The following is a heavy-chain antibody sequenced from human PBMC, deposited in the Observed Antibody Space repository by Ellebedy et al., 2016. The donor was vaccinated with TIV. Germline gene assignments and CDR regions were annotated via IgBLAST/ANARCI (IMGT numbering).Heavy chain of an antibody. V-gene: IGHV3-74*01. CDR1: GFTFSSYW. Sequence: GESLKISCAASGFTFSSYWMHWVRQAPGKGLVWVSRINSDGSSTSYADSVKGRFTISRDNAKNTLYLQMNSLRAEDTAVYYCARDFDYSNPWSMGLARYYYYGMDVWGQGTTVTVSS. J-gene: IGHJ6*02. CDR2: INSDGSST. CDR3: ARDFDYSNPWSMGLARYYYYGMDV. D-gene: IGHD4-11*01.